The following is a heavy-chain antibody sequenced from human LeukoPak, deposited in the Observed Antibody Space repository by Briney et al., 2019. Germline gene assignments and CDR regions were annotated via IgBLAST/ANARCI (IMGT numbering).Heavy chain of an antibody. V-gene: IGHV3-30*03. J-gene: IGHJ4*02. CDR1: GFTFSSYG. D-gene: IGHD1-26*01. Sequence: GGSLRLSCAASGFTFSSYGMHWVRQAPGKGLEWVAVISYDGSNKCYADSVKGRFTISRDNSKNTLYLQMNGLRAEDTAVYYCARGEVPYYFDYWGQGTLVTVSS. CDR2: ISYDGSNK. CDR3: ARGEVPYYFDY.